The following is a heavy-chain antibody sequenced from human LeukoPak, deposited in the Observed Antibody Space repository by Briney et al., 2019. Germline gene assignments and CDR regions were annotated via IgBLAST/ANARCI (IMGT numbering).Heavy chain of an antibody. CDR3: AREGGPYRPLDY. J-gene: IGHJ4*02. CDR2: VNLQGST. V-gene: IGHV4-4*02. CDR1: GGSITNTNY. Sequence: SETLSLTCGVSGGSITNTNYWTWVRQPPGKGLEWIGEVNLQGSTNYNPSLMGRDAISVDKSENHVSLQLTSVTAADTAVYYCAREGGPYRPLDYSGQGTLVTVSS.